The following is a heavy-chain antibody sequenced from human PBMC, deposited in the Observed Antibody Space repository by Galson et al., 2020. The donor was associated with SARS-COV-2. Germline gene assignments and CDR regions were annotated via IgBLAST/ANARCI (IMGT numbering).Heavy chain of an antibody. V-gene: IGHV3-64D*06. Sequence: GESLKISCSASGFTFSSYAMHWVRQAPGKGLEYVSAISSNGGSTYYADSVKGRFTISRDNSKNTLYLQISSLRAEDTAVYYCVKGYYYDSSGYYSIGFDYWGQGTLVTVSS. CDR1: GFTFSSYA. D-gene: IGHD3-22*01. J-gene: IGHJ4*02. CDR3: VKGYYYDSSGYYSIGFDY. CDR2: ISSNGGST.